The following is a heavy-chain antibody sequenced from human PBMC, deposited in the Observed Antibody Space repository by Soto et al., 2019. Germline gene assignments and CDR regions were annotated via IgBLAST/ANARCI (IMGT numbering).Heavy chain of an antibody. CDR3: ARTPRGQWELPYYYYGMDV. V-gene: IGHV3-30-3*01. Sequence: QVQLVESGGGVVQPGRSLRLSCAAPGFTFSSYAMHWVRQAPGKGLEWVAVISYDGSNKYYADSVKGRFTISRDNSKYTLYLQMNSLRAEDTAVYYCARTPRGQWELPYYYYGMDVWGQGTTVTVSS. D-gene: IGHD1-26*01. CDR2: ISYDGSNK. J-gene: IGHJ6*02. CDR1: GFTFSSYA.